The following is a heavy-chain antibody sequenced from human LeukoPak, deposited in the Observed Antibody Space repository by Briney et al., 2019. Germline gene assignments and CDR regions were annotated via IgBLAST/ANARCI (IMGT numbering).Heavy chain of an antibody. CDR1: GGSISSGSYY. CDR3: AREPMDGMDV. V-gene: IGHV4-61*02. CDR2: IYTSGST. Sequence: PSQTLSLTWTVSGGSISSGSYYWSWIRQPAGKGLEWIGRIYTSGSTNYNPSPKSRVTISVDTSKNQFSLKLSSVTAADTAVYYCAREPMDGMDVWGQGTTVTVSS. J-gene: IGHJ6*02. D-gene: IGHD2-8*01.